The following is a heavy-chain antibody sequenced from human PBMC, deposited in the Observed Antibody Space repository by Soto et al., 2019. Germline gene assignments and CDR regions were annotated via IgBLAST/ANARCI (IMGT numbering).Heavy chain of an antibody. CDR3: ASFLMPVIIMRVESSFDY. CDR2: IIPIFGTA. Sequence: GASVKVSCKASGVTFSSYAISWVRQAPGQGLEWMGRIIPIFGTANYAQKFQGRVTITADKSTSTAYMELRSLRAEDTAVYYCASFLMPVIIMRVESSFDYWGQGTLVTVPS. J-gene: IGHJ4*02. D-gene: IGHD3-22*01. CDR1: GVTFSSYA. V-gene: IGHV1-69*06.